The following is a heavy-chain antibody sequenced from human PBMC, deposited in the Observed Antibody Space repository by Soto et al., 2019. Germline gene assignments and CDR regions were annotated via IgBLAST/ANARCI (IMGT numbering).Heavy chain of an antibody. J-gene: IGHJ4*02. CDR1: GYTFSIHG. CDR3: ASWAGQVRGFGGPFDY. CDR2: VSGYNANT. V-gene: IGHV1-18*04. D-gene: IGHD2-15*01. Sequence: ASVKGCCKGFGYTFSIHGVSFVRRAPGQGLEWMGWVSGYNANTNYAQNLQGRVTMTTDTSTNTAYMELRSLRSDDTAVYYCASWAGQVRGFGGPFDYWGQGTLVTVSS.